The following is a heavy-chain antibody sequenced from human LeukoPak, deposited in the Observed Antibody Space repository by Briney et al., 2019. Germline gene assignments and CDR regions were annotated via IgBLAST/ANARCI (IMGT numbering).Heavy chain of an antibody. V-gene: IGHV1-69*02. J-gene: IGHJ5*02. CDR3: ARIHDFWRNRFDP. CDR1: GGTFSSYT. D-gene: IGHD3-3*01. CDR2: IIPILGIA. Sequence: SVKVSCKASGGTFSSYTISWVRQAPGQGLEWMGRIIPILGIANYAQKFQGRVTITADKSTSTAYTELSSLRSEDTAVYYCARIHDFWRNRFDPWGQGTLVTVSS.